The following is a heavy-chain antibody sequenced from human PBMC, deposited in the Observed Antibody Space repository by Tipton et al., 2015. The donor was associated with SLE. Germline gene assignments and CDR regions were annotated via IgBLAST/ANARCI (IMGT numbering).Heavy chain of an antibody. CDR1: GYSISSGYY. J-gene: IGHJ5*02. D-gene: IGHD6-6*01. Sequence: GLVKPSETLFLTCAVSGYSISSGYYWGWIRQPPGRGLEWIGSIYHSGSTYYNPSLKSRVTISVDTSKNQFSLKLSSVTAADTAVYYCATRSLAARSRWFDPWGQGTLVTVSS. V-gene: IGHV4-38-2*01. CDR2: IYHSGST. CDR3: ATRSLAARSRWFDP.